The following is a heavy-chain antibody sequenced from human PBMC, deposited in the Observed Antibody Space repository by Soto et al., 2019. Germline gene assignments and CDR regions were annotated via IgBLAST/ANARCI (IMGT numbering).Heavy chain of an antibody. D-gene: IGHD2-8*01. V-gene: IGHV3-33*01. CDR3: ARVFVTVVYSYFDY. Sequence: HPGGSLRLSCAASGFTFSSYGMHWVRQAPGKGLEWVAVIWYDGSNKYYADSVKGRFTISRDNSKNTLYLQMNSLRAEDTAVYYCARVFVTVVYSYFDYWGQGTLVTVSS. CDR1: GFTFSSYG. CDR2: IWYDGSNK. J-gene: IGHJ4*02.